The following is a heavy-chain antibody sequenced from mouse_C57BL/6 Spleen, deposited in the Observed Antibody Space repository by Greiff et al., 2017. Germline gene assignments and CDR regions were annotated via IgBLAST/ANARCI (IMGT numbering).Heavy chain of an antibody. V-gene: IGHV1-19*01. D-gene: IGHD1-1*01. CDR2: INPYNGGT. J-gene: IGHJ1*03. CDR3: ARSDTTVVAWYFDV. CDR1: GYTFTDYY. Sequence: VQLQQSGPVLVKPGASVKMSCKASGYTFTDYYMNWVKQSHGKSLEWIGVINPYNGGTSYNQKFKGKATLTVDKSSSTAYMELNSLTSEDSAVYYCARSDTTVVAWYFDVWGTGTTVTVSS.